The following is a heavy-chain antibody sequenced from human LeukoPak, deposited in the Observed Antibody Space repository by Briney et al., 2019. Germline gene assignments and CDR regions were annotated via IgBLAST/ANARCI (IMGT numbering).Heavy chain of an antibody. V-gene: IGHV4-39*07. Sequence: SETLSLTCTVSGGSVTSSSYYWGWIRQPPGTGLEWIGSMYYSGSTYYNPSLKSRVTTSVDTSKNQVSLNVTSVTAADTAVYYCVRGGWPRSGHHFDHWGQGTQVTVSS. D-gene: IGHD5-12*01. CDR1: GGSVTSSSYY. J-gene: IGHJ4*02. CDR2: MYYSGST. CDR3: VRGGWPRSGHHFDH.